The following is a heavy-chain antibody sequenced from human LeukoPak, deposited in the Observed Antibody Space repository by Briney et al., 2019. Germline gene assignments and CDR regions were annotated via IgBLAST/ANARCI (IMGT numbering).Heavy chain of an antibody. CDR3: ASSSSSENYYYYYMDV. CDR1: GGSFNSYA. CDR2: IIPIFGTA. D-gene: IGHD6-6*01. V-gene: IGHV1-69*13. J-gene: IGHJ6*03. Sequence: GASVKVSCKASGGSFNSYAISWVRQAPGQGLEWVGGIIPIFGTANYAQKFQGRVTITADESTSTAYMELSSLRSEDTAVYYCASSSSSENYYYYYMDVWGKGTTVTVSS.